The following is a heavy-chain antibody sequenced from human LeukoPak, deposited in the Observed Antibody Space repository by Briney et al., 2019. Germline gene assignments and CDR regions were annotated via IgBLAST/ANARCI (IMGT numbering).Heavy chain of an antibody. CDR3: ARFHSSSSYFES. CDR1: GGSISRSRDY. D-gene: IGHD6-6*01. J-gene: IGHJ4*02. CDR2: IYYSGST. Sequence: PSETLSLTCTVSGGSISRSRDYWGWIRQPPGKGLEWIGSIYYSGSTYYNPSLKSRVTISVDTSKNQFSLKLSSMTAADTAVYYCARFHSSSSYFESWGQGTLVTVSS. V-gene: IGHV4-39*07.